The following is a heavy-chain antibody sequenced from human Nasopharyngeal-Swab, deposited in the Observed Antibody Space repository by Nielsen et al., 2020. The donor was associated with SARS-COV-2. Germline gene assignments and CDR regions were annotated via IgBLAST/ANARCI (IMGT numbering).Heavy chain of an antibody. J-gene: IGHJ4*02. CDR2: ISTYNGST. V-gene: IGHV1-18*01. CDR1: GYTFINYA. CDR3: AKGVGPLDY. Sequence: ASVKVSCKASGYTFINYAITWVRQAPGQGLEWMGWISTYNGSTNYAQNLQGRVTMTTDTSTSTAYMELRSLRSDDTAVYYCAKGVGPLDYWGQGTLVTVSS.